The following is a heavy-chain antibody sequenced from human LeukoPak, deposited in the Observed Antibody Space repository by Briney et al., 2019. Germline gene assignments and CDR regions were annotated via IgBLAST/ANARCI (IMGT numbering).Heavy chain of an antibody. CDR2: IRYDGSNK. D-gene: IGHD5-18*01. J-gene: IGHJ4*02. CDR1: GFTFSSYG. V-gene: IGHV3-30*02. Sequence: PGGSLRLSCAASGFTFSSYGMHWVRQAPGKGLEWVAFIRYDGSNKYYADSVKGRFTISRDNSKSTLYLQMNRLRAEDTAVYCCAKDGGGYSYGNKAYYFDYWGQGTLVTVSS. CDR3: AKDGGGYSYGNKAYYFDY.